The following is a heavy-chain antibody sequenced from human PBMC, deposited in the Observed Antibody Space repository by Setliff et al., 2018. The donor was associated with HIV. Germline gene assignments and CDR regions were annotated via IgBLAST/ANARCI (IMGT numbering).Heavy chain of an antibody. J-gene: IGHJ4*01. V-gene: IGHV3-49*03. CDR3: TRDVGAGEFEY. Sequence: GGSLRLSCTASGFSIDDYARNWFRQAPGRGLELVGLVRGIAYGGTTEYAASVRGRFTISRDDSKNIAYLQMNSLKTEDTAVYFCTRDVGAGEFEYWGQGTLVTVSS. CDR1: GFSIDDYA. D-gene: IGHD6-19*01. CDR2: VRGIAYGGTT.